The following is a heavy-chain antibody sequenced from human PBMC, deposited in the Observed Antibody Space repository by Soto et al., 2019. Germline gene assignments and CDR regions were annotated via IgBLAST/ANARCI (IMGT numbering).Heavy chain of an antibody. CDR1: GYTLTELS. D-gene: IGHD3-10*01. CDR3: ATDYYGSGSYYNVFHY. V-gene: IGHV1-24*01. CDR2: FDPEDGET. J-gene: IGHJ4*02. Sequence: ASVKVSCKVSGYTLTELSMHWVRQAPGKGLEWMGGFDPEDGETIYAQKFQGRVTMTEDTSTDTAYMELSSLRSEDTAVYYCATDYYGSGSYYNVFHYWGQGTLVTVSS.